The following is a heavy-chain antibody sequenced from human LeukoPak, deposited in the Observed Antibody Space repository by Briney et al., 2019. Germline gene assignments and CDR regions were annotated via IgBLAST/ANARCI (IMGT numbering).Heavy chain of an antibody. CDR2: ISSSSSTI. CDR3: ASSTSGWPSDY. Sequence: PGGSLRLSCAASGFTFSSYSMNWVRQAPGKGLEWVSYISSSSSTIYYADSVKGRFTISRDNAKSSLYMQMNSLRAEDTAVYYCASSTSGWPSDYWGQGTLVTVSS. D-gene: IGHD6-19*01. V-gene: IGHV3-48*01. J-gene: IGHJ4*02. CDR1: GFTFSSYS.